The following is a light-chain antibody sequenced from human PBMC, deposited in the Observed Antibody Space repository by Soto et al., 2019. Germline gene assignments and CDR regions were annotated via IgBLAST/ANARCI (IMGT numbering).Light chain of an antibody. CDR2: DAS. Sequence: EIVLTQSPATLSLSPGERATPSCRANKSVGSFLAWYQRKPGQAPRLLIYDASNRAAGIPARFSGSGSGTDFTLTISSLEPEDFAIYYCQQRSNWPPEITFGQGTRLEIK. CDR3: QQRSNWPPEIT. J-gene: IGKJ5*01. CDR1: KSVGSF. V-gene: IGKV3-11*01.